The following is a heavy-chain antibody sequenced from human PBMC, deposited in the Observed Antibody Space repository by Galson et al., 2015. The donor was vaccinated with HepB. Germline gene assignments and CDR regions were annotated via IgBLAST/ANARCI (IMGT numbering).Heavy chain of an antibody. CDR1: GYSFTSYG. V-gene: IGHV1-18*01. CDR3: GRDRYWVPSPSYYYGMDV. Sequence: SVKVSCKASGYSFTSYGISWVRQAPGQGLEWMGWISTYNGNTNYEQRLQGRVTMTTDTSTSTAYMELRSLSSDDTAVYYCGRDRYWVPSPSYYYGMDVWGQGTTVTVSS. D-gene: IGHD3-16*02. CDR2: ISTYNGNT. J-gene: IGHJ6*02.